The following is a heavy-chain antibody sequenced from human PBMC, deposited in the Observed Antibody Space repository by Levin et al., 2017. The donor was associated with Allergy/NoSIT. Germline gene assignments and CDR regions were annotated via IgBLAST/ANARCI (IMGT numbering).Heavy chain of an antibody. Sequence: GASVKVSCKASGFNFTAYGVNWVRQAPGQGLEWMGWISGNRRQTIIKESLQGRVTMTTDTSTTTAYMELRSLRFDDTAIYYCARAGVHDAVFPVLVDHFGGMDVWGQGTTVTVSS. J-gene: IGHJ6*02. CDR3: ARAGVHDAVFPVLVDHFGGMDV. D-gene: IGHD3-10*01. V-gene: IGHV1-18*01. CDR1: GFNFTAYG. CDR2: ISGNRRQT.